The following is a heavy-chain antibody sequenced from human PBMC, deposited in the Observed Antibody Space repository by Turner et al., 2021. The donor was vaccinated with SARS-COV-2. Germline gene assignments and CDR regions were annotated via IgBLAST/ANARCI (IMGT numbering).Heavy chain of an antibody. CDR1: GAAISSYY. D-gene: IGHD3-10*01. CDR3: ARGLTNNWFDP. Sequence: VLLQASGTELGKPSETLSLACTVAGAAISSYYWAWIRKAPGKRLDWIGYIYYRGSTHYTPSIKSRVTISVDTSKNQFSLKLTSVTAADTAVYFCARGLTNNWFDPWGQGTLVTVSS. CDR2: IYYRGST. V-gene: IGHV4-59*01. J-gene: IGHJ5*02.